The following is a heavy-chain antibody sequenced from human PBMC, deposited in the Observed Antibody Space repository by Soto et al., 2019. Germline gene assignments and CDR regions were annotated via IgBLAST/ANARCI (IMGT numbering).Heavy chain of an antibody. CDR1: GYTFTSYY. J-gene: IGHJ4*02. CDR3: ARDGDGPGRHYDY. Sequence: ASVKVSCKASGYTFTSYYMHWVRQAPGQGLEWMGIINPSGGSTSYAQKFQGRVTMTRDTSTSTAYMELRSLRSDDTAVYYCARDGDGPGRHYDYWGQGTLVTVSS. CDR2: INPSGGST. D-gene: IGHD3-10*01. V-gene: IGHV1-46*01.